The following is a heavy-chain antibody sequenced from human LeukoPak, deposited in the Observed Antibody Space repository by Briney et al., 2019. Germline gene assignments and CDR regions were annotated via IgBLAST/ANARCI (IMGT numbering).Heavy chain of an antibody. D-gene: IGHD7-27*01. Sequence: PSETLSLTCTVSGGSISSYYWSWIRQPPGRGLEWIGYIYYSGSTNYNPSLKSRVTISVDTSKNQFSLKLSSVTAADTAVYYCARVQPVNWGPPTQIDYWGQGTLVTVSS. CDR2: IYYSGST. J-gene: IGHJ4*02. CDR1: GGSISSYY. CDR3: ARVQPVNWGPPTQIDY. V-gene: IGHV4-59*01.